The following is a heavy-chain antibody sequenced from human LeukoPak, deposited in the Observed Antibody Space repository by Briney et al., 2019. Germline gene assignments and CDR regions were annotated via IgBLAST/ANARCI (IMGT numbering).Heavy chain of an antibody. CDR3: ATEGDYFDSGTFYKTLDI. CDR2: ISYSGST. Sequence: KPSETLSLTCTVSRGSLSNYYWSWIRQPPGKGLEWIGYISYSGSTNYSPSLKSRVTISLDTTKSQFSLRLSSVTAADTAVYYCATEGDYFDSGTFYKTLDIWGRGTVVTVSS. J-gene: IGHJ3*02. CDR1: RGSLSNYY. V-gene: IGHV4-59*01. D-gene: IGHD3-10*01.